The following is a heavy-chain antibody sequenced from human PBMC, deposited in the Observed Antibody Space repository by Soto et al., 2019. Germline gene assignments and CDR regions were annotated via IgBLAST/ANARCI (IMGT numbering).Heavy chain of an antibody. D-gene: IGHD6-13*01. J-gene: IGHJ4*01. V-gene: IGHV4-34*01. CDR2: INLNGIT. CDR1: GGFFSGYF. Sequence: SETLSLTCAVYGGFFSGYFWSWIRQPPGKGLEWIGEINLNGITNFNPSLKSRVTISLDTSKKQIFLKLTSVTAADTAVYFCARSPRSISAGGIDFWGQGILVTVSS. CDR3: ARSPRSISAGGIDF.